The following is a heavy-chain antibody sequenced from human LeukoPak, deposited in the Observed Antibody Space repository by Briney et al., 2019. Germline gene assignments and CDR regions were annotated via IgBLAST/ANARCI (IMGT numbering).Heavy chain of an antibody. CDR1: GLTFSDYY. CDR3: ARGSQSHGWFDP. V-gene: IGHV3-23*01. CDR2: VSGSGGST. J-gene: IGHJ5*02. Sequence: GGSLRLSCAASGLTFSDYYMSWIRQAPGKGLEWVSAVSGSGGSTYYADSVKGRVTISRDNSKNTLYLQMNSLRAEDTAVYYCARGSQSHGWFDPRGQGTLVTVSS.